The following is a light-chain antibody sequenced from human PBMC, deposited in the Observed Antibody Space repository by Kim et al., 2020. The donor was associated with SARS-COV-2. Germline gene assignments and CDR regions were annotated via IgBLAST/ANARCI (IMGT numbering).Light chain of an antibody. Sequence: GKTVTISCTRSSGSIASNYVQWYQQRPGSSPTTVIYEDNQRPSGVPDRFSGSIDSSSNSASLTISGLKTEDEADYYCHSYDSNTLVFGGGTKLTVL. CDR1: SGSIASNY. CDR3: HSYDSNTLV. V-gene: IGLV6-57*01. CDR2: EDN. J-gene: IGLJ3*02.